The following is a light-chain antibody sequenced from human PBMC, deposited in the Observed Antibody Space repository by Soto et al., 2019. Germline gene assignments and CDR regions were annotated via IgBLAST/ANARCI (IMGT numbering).Light chain of an antibody. CDR1: QSVSSY. CDR3: QQRSNWPFT. Sequence: IVLTQSPATLSLSPGERATLSCRASQSVSSYLAWYQQKPGQAPRLLIYDASNRATGIPARFSGSGSGTDFTLTISSLEPEDFAVYYCQQRSNWPFTFGGGTKVGIK. V-gene: IGKV3-11*01. CDR2: DAS. J-gene: IGKJ4*01.